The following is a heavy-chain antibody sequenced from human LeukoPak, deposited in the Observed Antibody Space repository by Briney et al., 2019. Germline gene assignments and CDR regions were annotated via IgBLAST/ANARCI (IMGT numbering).Heavy chain of an antibody. V-gene: IGHV3-21*01. CDR3: ATGLIGH. J-gene: IGHJ4*02. Sequence: GGSLRLSCAASGITFSVYTMNWFRQAPGKGLEWVSSITGSSTKIHYADSVKGRFTVSRDNAKNSLYLQMNSLRVEDTAVYYCATGLIGHWGQGTLVTVST. CDR2: ITGSSTKI. CDR1: GITFSVYT.